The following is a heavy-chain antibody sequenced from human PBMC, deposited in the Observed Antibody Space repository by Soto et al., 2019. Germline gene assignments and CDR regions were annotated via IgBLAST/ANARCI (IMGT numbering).Heavy chain of an antibody. V-gene: IGHV4-61*01. D-gene: IGHD4-4*01. CDR2: IYFTGST. CDR1: GGAVSNGTYY. CDR3: TRGPPTDQWFDP. Sequence: SETLSLTCTVSGGAVSNGTYYWSWLRQPPGKGLEWLGHIYFTGSTNYNPSLKSRVTMSLDTSRNQFSLKLSSVTAAATAVYYCTRGPPTDQWFDPWGPGTLVTFSS. J-gene: IGHJ5*02.